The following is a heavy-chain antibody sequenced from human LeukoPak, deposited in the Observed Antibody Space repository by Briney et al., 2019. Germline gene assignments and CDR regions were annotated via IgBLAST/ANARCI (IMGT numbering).Heavy chain of an antibody. CDR1: GFTFSNYW. Sequence: GGSLRLSCAASGFTFSNYWMTWVRQAPGKGLEWVANIKQDGNEKYYVDSVKGRFTISRDNAKNSLYLQMNSLRAEDTAVYYCARGFSGWSHWGQGTLVTVFS. CDR3: ARGFSGWSH. CDR2: IKQDGNEK. D-gene: IGHD6-19*01. V-gene: IGHV3-7*03. J-gene: IGHJ4*02.